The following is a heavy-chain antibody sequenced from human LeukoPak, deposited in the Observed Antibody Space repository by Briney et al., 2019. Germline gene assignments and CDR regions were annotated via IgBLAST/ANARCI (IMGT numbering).Heavy chain of an antibody. CDR3: ARGGSGWYDFDY. Sequence: PSETLSLTCTVSGGSISSYYWSWIRQPPGKGLEWIGYIYHSGGPYYNPSLKSRVTISVDRSKNQFSLNLSSVTAADTAVYYCARGGSGWYDFDYWGQGTLVTVSS. J-gene: IGHJ4*02. CDR1: GGSISSYY. D-gene: IGHD6-19*01. CDR2: IYHSGGP. V-gene: IGHV4-59*12.